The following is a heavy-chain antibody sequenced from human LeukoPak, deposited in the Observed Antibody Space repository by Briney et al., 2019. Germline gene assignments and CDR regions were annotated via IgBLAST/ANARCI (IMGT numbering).Heavy chain of an antibody. J-gene: IGHJ4*02. CDR3: ARDPSRWNGFLDS. CDR1: GFTFRSYW. D-gene: IGHD1-1*01. Sequence: PGGSLRLSCEASGFTFRSYWMHWVRQAPGKGLMWVSRIETDGSSTNYADSVKGRFTISRDNARNTVYLQMNSLRADDTAVYYCARDPSRWNGFLDSWGQGTLVTVSS. V-gene: IGHV3-74*01. CDR2: IETDGSST.